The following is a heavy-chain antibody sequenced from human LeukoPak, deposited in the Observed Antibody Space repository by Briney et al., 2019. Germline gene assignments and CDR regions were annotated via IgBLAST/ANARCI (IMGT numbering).Heavy chain of an antibody. CDR2: INPNGGGA. CDR3: AGRFRIKGENCTEY. D-gene: IGHD3-3*01. J-gene: IGHJ1*01. CDR1: GYTFTKYL. Sequence: ASVKISCQTTGYTFTKYLIHWVRQAPGQGLQWMGFINPNGGGATYPQKFQGRLTMTSDMSTTSVYMEVSSLTSADTAMYFCAGRFRIKGENCTEYWGQGTLVTVSS. V-gene: IGHV1-46*01.